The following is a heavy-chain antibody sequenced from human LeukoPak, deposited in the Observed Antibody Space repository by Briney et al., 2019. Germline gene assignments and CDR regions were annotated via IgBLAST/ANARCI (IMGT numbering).Heavy chain of an antibody. D-gene: IGHD5-18*01. CDR2: ISSSGTYI. J-gene: IGHJ4*02. CDR1: GFTFSLYG. Sequence: GGSLRLSCEASGFTFSLYGLNWVRQAPGKGLEWVSSISSSGTYIYYADSVKGRFTISRDNAKNSLYLQMNSLRAEDTAVYYCAREGWIQLWQFDYWGQGTLVTVSS. V-gene: IGHV3-21*01. CDR3: AREGWIQLWQFDY.